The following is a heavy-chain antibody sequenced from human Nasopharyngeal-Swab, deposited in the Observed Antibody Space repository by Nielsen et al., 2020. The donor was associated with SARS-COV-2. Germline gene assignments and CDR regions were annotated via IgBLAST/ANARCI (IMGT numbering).Heavy chain of an antibody. D-gene: IGHD4-11*01. CDR2: IYYSGST. V-gene: IGHV4-61*05. J-gene: IGHJ2*01. CDR3: VRQDYTGPQHYWYFAL. CDR1: GGSVSSNVYY. Sequence: SETLSLTCTVSGGSVSSNVYYWGWIRQSPGKGLEWIGYIYYSGSTSYSPSLKSRVTISVDASKNQFSLKLSSVTAADTAVYYCVRQDYTGPQHYWYFALWGRGTLVTVSS.